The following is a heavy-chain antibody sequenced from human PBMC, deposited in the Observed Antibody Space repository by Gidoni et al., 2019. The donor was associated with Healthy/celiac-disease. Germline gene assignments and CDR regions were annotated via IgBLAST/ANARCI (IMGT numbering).Heavy chain of an antibody. CDR3: AKDLGGYYYESSGYYLGY. Sequence: EVQLVESGGGVVQPVRSLRPSCAPSAFTFHVYAMHWVRQAPGEGLEWVSGISLNSGSIGDADSVKGRFTISRDNAKNSLYLQMNSLRAEDTALYYCAKDLGGYYYESSGYYLGYWGQGTLVTVSS. CDR1: AFTFHVYA. V-gene: IGHV3-9*01. D-gene: IGHD3-22*01. J-gene: IGHJ4*02. CDR2: ISLNSGSI.